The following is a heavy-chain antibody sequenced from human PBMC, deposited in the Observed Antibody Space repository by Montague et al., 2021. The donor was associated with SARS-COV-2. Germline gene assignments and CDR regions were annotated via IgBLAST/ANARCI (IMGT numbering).Heavy chain of an antibody. CDR3: AKASWIQLWFRTPYFDY. CDR2: ISGSGGST. J-gene: IGHJ4*02. D-gene: IGHD5-18*01. Sequence: SLRLSCAASGFTFSSYAMSWVRQAPGKGLEWVSAISGSGGSTYYAGSVKGRFTISRDNSKNTLYLQMNSLRAEGTAVYHCAKASWIQLWFRTPYFDYWGQGTLVTVSS. V-gene: IGHV3-23*01. CDR1: GFTFSSYA.